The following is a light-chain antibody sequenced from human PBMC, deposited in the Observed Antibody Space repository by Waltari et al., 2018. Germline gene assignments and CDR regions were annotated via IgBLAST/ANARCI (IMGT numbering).Light chain of an antibody. J-gene: IGLJ2*01. CDR1: SSNIGSRT. CDR2: SNH. Sequence: QSVLTQPPSVSGTPGQRVTISCSGSSSNIGSRTMNWYRQHPGTAPKLLIFSNHLRPAGVPDRLSASKSGTSASLIISGLQSEDEGTYYCSTWDDSLNNLVFGGGTKLTVL. V-gene: IGLV1-44*01. CDR3: STWDDSLNNLV.